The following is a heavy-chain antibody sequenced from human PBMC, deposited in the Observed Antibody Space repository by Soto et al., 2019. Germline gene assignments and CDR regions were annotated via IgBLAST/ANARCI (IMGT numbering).Heavy chain of an antibody. CDR1: GYVYISYG. CDR3: ARDQRYYGSGSYYSAS. V-gene: IGHV1-18*04. D-gene: IGHD3-10*01. J-gene: IGHJ4*02. CDR2: ISAYTGKA. Sequence: QVQLVQSGPEVKKPGASVKVSCKTSGYVYISYGISWVRQAPGHGLEWGGWISAYTGKADYSQQFQGRVPMTTETSTRTAFLELRLLRSDETAVYYCARDQRYYGSGSYYSASWGQGTLVTVSS.